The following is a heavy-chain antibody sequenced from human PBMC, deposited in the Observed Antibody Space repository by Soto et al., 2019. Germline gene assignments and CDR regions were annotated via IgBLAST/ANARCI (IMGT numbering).Heavy chain of an antibody. D-gene: IGHD4-17*01. CDR3: ARGFSNSVTTRFDS. CDR1: GESFGAYY. Sequence: VHLQQWGAGLLRPSETLSLTCTVSGESFGAYYWSWIRQSPGKGLEWIGEVYHSGDTKYNPSLKRRVTISEDPSQNQFSLRMTSMTAADTGVYCCARGFSNSVTTRFDSWGQGTLVTVSS. CDR2: VYHSGDT. J-gene: IGHJ4*02. V-gene: IGHV4-34*01.